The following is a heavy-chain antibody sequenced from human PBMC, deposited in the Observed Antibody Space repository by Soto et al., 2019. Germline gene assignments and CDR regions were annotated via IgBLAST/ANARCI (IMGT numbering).Heavy chain of an antibody. Sequence: QVQLVQSGAEVKEPGASVTVSCKASGYTFMSYDVMWVRKAPGQGLEWMGWISGHNGKADYAENFQGRVIMTTDTSTATASMDLRGLRSDDTAVYYCARKGYIGNFAMDVWGQGTTVTVSS. D-gene: IGHD5-12*01. CDR3: ARKGYIGNFAMDV. CDR1: GYTFMSYD. CDR2: ISGHNGKA. V-gene: IGHV1-18*04. J-gene: IGHJ6*02.